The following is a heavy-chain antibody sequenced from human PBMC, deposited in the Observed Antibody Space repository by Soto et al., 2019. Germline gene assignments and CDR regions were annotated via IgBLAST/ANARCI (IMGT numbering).Heavy chain of an antibody. V-gene: IGHV4-61*01. CDR2: IYYSGST. Sequence: QVQLQESGPGLVKPSETLSLTCTVSGGSVSSGSYYWSWIRQPPGKGLEWIGYIYYSGSTNYNPSLTRRLTLSVDTSKHQLSLKLSSVTAADTAVYYCARAAAGTDYWGQGTLVTVSS. J-gene: IGHJ4*02. CDR1: GGSVSSGSYY. CDR3: ARAAAGTDY. D-gene: IGHD1-1*01.